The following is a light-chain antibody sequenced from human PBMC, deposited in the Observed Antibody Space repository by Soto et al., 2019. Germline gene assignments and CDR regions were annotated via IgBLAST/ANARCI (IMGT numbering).Light chain of an antibody. CDR1: SSNIGAGYD. Sequence: QSVLTQPPSVSGAPGQRVTISCTGSSSNIGAGYDVHWYQQLPGTAPKLLIYNNNNRPSGVPDRFSGSKSGTSASLAITGLQAEDEADYCCQSYDSSLSGYVFGTGTKVTV. J-gene: IGLJ1*01. CDR2: NNN. CDR3: QSYDSSLSGYV. V-gene: IGLV1-40*01.